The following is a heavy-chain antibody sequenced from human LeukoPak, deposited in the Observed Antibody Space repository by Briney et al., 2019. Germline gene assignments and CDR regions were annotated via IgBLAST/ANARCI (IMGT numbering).Heavy chain of an antibody. Sequence: SETLSLTCTVSGGSISSYYWSWVRQPPGKGLEWIGYIYYSGSTNYNPSLKSRVTISVDTSKNQFSLKLSSVTAADTAVYYCARGSSSWYFAFDIWGQGTMVTVSS. J-gene: IGHJ3*02. CDR2: IYYSGST. D-gene: IGHD6-13*01. V-gene: IGHV4-59*01. CDR3: ARGSSSWYFAFDI. CDR1: GGSISSYY.